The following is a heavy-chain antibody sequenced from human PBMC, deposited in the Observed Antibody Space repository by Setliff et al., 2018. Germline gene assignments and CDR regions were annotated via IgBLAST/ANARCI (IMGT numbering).Heavy chain of an antibody. Sequence: SETLSLTCTVSGGSLSSYYWSWFRQPPGKGLEWIGYIHYSGYTNYNPSLKSRVTISIDTSKNQFSLKLSSVTAADTAVYYCTRGGTWSDAFDTWGRGTMVTVSS. CDR2: IHYSGYT. J-gene: IGHJ3*02. V-gene: IGHV4-59*01. D-gene: IGHD1-1*01. CDR3: TRGGTWSDAFDT. CDR1: GGSLSSYY.